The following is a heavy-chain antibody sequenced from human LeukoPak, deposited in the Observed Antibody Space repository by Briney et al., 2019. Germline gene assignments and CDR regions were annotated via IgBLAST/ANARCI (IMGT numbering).Heavy chain of an antibody. CDR1: GGTFSSYA. Sequence: ASVKVSCKASGGTFSSYAISWVRQAPGQGLEWMGGIIPIFGTANYAQKFQGRVTITADESTSTAYMELSSLRSEDTAVYYCASLISSQAIFDPWGQGTLVTVSS. D-gene: IGHD3-3*02. J-gene: IGHJ5*02. V-gene: IGHV1-69*13. CDR3: ASLISSQAIFDP. CDR2: IIPIFGTA.